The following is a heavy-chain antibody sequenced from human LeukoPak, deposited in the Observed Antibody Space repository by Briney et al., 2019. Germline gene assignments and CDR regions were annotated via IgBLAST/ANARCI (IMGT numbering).Heavy chain of an antibody. J-gene: IGHJ4*02. V-gene: IGHV3-7*03. Sequence: GALSLSCAASGFMFSSNWMSRVRLAPGKGLEWVANIKEDGTETYYVDSVKGRFTISRDNAKNSLYLQMNSLRVEDTAVYYCAKEGRSLQTYWGQGTLVTVSS. CDR2: IKEDGTET. CDR3: AKEGRSLQTY. CDR1: GFMFSSNW. D-gene: IGHD5-24*01.